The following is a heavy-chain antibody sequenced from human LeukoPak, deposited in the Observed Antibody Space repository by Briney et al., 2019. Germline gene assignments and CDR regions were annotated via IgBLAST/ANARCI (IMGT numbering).Heavy chain of an antibody. V-gene: IGHV3-21*01. D-gene: IGHD3-22*01. CDR3: ARDGGYYDSSGCFDY. J-gene: IGHJ4*02. Sequence: GGSLRLSCAASGFTLSTYTMNAVRQAPRNGLEWVSSVTILSSYISYANSVKGRFTASRDSAKNSLYLQMNSLRAEDTAVYYCARDGGYYDSSGCFDYWGQGTLVTVSS. CDR1: GFTLSTYT. CDR2: VTILSSYI.